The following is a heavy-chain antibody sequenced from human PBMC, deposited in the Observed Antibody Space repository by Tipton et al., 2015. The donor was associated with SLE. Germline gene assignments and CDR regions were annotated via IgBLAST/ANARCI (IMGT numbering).Heavy chain of an antibody. D-gene: IGHD2-15*01. V-gene: IGHV4-59*02. Sequence: TLSLTCTVSGGSVGNYYWNWIRQSPGKGLEWIGYIHYTGDINYNPSLKSRVTISVDTSKNQSTLKLSSVTVVGTAVYYCAREHISSLRDAFEIWGQGTMVTVS. CDR1: GGSVGNYY. CDR3: AREHISSLRDAFEI. J-gene: IGHJ3*02. CDR2: IHYTGDI.